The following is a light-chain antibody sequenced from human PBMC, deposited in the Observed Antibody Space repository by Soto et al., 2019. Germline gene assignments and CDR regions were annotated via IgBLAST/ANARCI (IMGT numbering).Light chain of an antibody. CDR2: DVS. J-gene: IGLJ1*01. Sequence: QSVLTRPASVSGSPGQSITISCTGTSNDVGGYNYVSWYQQHPGKAPKLMIYDVSNRPSGVSNRFSGSKSGNTASLTISGLQAEDESDYYCSSYTSSSLYVFGTGTKVNVL. CDR1: SNDVGGYNY. V-gene: IGLV2-14*03. CDR3: SSYTSSSLYV.